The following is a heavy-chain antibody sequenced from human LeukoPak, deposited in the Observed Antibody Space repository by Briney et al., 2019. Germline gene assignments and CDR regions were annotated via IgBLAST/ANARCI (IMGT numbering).Heavy chain of an antibody. CDR1: GFTFSSYG. D-gene: IGHD4-17*01. J-gene: IGHJ4*02. V-gene: IGHV3-30*03. CDR2: ISYVGSNK. CDR3: ARDLDKRMYGDYVVY. Sequence: GGSLRLSCAASGFTFSSYGMHWVRQAPGKGLGWVAVISYVGSNKYYADSVKGRFTISRDNSKNTLYLQMNSLRAEDRAVYYCARDLDKRMYGDYVVYWGQGTLVSVSS.